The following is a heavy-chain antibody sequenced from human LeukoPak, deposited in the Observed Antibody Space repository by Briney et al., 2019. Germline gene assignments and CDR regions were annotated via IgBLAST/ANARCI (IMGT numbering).Heavy chain of an antibody. D-gene: IGHD3-22*01. CDR1: GGSFSGYY. CDR3: ARAPYDSSGYYFDY. J-gene: IGHJ4*02. CDR2: IYYSGST. Sequence: PSETLSLTCAVYGGSFSGYYWSWIRQPPGKGLEWIGYIYYSGSTNYNPSLKSRVTISVDTSKNQFSLKLSSVTAADTAVYYCARAPYDSSGYYFDYWGQGTLVTVSS. V-gene: IGHV4-59*01.